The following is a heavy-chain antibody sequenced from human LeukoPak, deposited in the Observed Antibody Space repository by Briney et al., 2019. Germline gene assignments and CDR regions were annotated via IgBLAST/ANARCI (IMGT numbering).Heavy chain of an antibody. V-gene: IGHV3-9*01. CDR3: AKDTNYGVDPGFDY. CDR1: GFTFDDYA. D-gene: IGHD4-17*01. J-gene: IGHJ4*02. CDR2: ISWHSGSI. Sequence: GGSLRLSCAASGFTFDDYAMHWVRQAPGKGLEWVSGISWHSGSIGYADSVKGRFTISRDNAKNSLYLQMNSLRAEDTALYYCAKDTNYGVDPGFDYWGQGTLVTVSS.